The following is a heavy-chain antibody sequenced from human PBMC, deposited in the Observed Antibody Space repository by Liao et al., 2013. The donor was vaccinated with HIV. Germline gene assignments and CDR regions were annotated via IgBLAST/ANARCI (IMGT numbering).Heavy chain of an antibody. CDR3: ARVDQYYDFWSGYENWFDP. CDR2: IYYSGST. Sequence: QLQLQESGPGLVKPSETLSLICIVSGGSISSSSYYWGWIRQPPGKGLEWIGSIYYSGSTYYNPSLKSRVTMSVDTSKNQFSLKLSSVTAADTAVYHCARVDQYYDFWSGYENWFDPWGQGTLVTVSS. CDR1: GGSISSSSYY. V-gene: IGHV4-39*07. D-gene: IGHD3-3*01. J-gene: IGHJ5*02.